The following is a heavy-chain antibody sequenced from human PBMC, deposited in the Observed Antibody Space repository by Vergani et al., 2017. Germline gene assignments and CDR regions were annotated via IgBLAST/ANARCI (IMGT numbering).Heavy chain of an antibody. Sequence: QVQLVEPGGGVVQPGRSLRLSCTSSGFTFSTYAMHWVRQAPGKGLEWVAIIYYDGSKKYYADSVKGRFTISRANSRNTLDLLMSSLRAEDTAIYYCVRAGSYCGSTTCRNPSYVYYYHMDVWGEGTTVTVSS. CDR3: VRAGSYCGSTTCRNPSYVYYYHMDV. J-gene: IGHJ6*03. CDR2: IYYDGSKK. CDR1: GFTFSTYA. D-gene: IGHD2-21*01. V-gene: IGHV3-33*01.